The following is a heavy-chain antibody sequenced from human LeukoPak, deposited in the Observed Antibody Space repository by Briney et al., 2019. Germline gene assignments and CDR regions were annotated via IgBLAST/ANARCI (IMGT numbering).Heavy chain of an antibody. CDR3: ARASYGSGSYSY. CDR1: GFTVSSNY. V-gene: IGHV3-53*01. D-gene: IGHD3-10*01. CDR2: IYSGGST. J-gene: IGHJ4*02. Sequence: GSLRLSCAASGFTVSSNYMSWVRQAPGKGLEWVSVIYSGGSTYYADSVKGRFTISRDNSKNTLYLQMNSLRAEDTAVYYCARASYGSGSYSYWGQGTLVTVSS.